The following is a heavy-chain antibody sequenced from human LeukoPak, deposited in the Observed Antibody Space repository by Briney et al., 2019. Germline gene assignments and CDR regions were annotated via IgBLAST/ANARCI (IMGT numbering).Heavy chain of an antibody. V-gene: IGHV5-51*01. CDR1: GYSFTGYW. Sequence: GESLKISCKGSGYSFTGYWIGWVRQMPGKGLEWMGIIYPGDSDTRYSPSFQGQVTISADKSISTAYLQWSSLKASDTAMYYCARRPPHRHYDIVTGYYPFDYWGQGTLVTVSS. CDR2: IYPGDSDT. CDR3: ARRPPHRHYDIVTGYYPFDY. J-gene: IGHJ4*02. D-gene: IGHD3-9*01.